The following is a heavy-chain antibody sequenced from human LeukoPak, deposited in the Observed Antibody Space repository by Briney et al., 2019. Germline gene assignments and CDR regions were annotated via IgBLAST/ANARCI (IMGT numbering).Heavy chain of an antibody. J-gene: IGHJ5*02. CDR1: GGSITSGSYY. D-gene: IGHD3-10*01. CDR3: XXXXXXGXAXPXGSWFDP. Sequence: SETLSLTCTVSGGSITSGSYYWGWIRQPPGKGLEWIGSIYYSGSTYYNPSLKSRVTISVDTSNKLFSLKLSSVTAADTAVYYXXXXXXXGXAXPXGSWFDPWGQGTLVTVSS. V-gene: IGHV4-39*02. CDR2: IYYSGST.